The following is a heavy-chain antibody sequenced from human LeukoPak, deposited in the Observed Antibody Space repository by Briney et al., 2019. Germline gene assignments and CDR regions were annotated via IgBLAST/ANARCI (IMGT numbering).Heavy chain of an antibody. Sequence: PSETLSLTCTVSGGSISSYYWSWIRQPPGKGLGWIGYIYYSGSTNYNPSLKSRVTISVDTSKNQFSLKLSSVTAADTAVYYCARRKNYYDSSGSGWFDPWGQGTLVTVSS. CDR3: ARRKNYYDSSGSGWFDP. CDR2: IYYSGST. D-gene: IGHD3-22*01. V-gene: IGHV4-59*08. J-gene: IGHJ5*02. CDR1: GGSISSYY.